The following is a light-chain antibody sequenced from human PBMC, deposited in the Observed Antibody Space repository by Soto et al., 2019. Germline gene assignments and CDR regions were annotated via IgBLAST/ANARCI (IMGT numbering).Light chain of an antibody. J-gene: IGLJ1*01. CDR3: CSYAGNFIVV. Sequence: QSALTQPRSVSGSPGQSVTISCTGTSSDVGGYNYVSWYQQHPGKAPKLMIFDVSERPSGVPDRFSGSKSGNTASLIISGLQAEDEADYYCCSYAGNFIVVFGTGTKLTVL. V-gene: IGLV2-11*01. CDR2: DVS. CDR1: SSDVGGYNY.